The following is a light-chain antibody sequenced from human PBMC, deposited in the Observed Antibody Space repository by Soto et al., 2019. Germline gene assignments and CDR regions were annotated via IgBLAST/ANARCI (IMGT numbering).Light chain of an antibody. J-gene: IGKJ5*01. CDR2: DTS. CDR1: QNVNNH. Sequence: EIVLTQSPATLSLSPGERATLSCKASQNVNNHLVWYQQKSGQAPRLVIYDTSTRASDFPARFSGRGSGTDFTLTISSLEPADFAVYYCQQRTSWPPTFGQGTRLDIK. V-gene: IGKV3-11*01. CDR3: QQRTSWPPT.